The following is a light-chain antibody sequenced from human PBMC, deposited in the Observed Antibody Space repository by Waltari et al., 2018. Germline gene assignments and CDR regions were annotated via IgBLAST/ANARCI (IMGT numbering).Light chain of an antibody. CDR3: AAWDDSLGGPV. J-gene: IGLJ2*01. CDR1: SANIGSNA. CDR2: SNN. Sequence: QSVLTQPPSASGTPGQRVTIPCSGSSANIGSNAVNWYQQLPGTAPKLLIYSNNRRPSGVPDRFSGSKSGTSASLAISGLQSEDEADYYCAAWDDSLGGPVFGGGTKLTV. V-gene: IGLV1-44*01.